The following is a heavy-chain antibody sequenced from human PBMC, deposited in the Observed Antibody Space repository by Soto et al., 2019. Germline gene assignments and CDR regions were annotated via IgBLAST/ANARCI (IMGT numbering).Heavy chain of an antibody. V-gene: IGHV1-69*12. CDR1: GGTFSSDS. CDR3: ARSGGLDRDFNY. CDR2: IIPMFDTP. D-gene: IGHD2-15*01. J-gene: IGHJ4*02. Sequence: QVQLVQSGAEVKKPGSSVKVSCKASGGTFSSDSFSWVRQAPGQGLEWMGGIIPMFDTPIYAQKFQDRVTVTAAESTSTAYMQVSSLRSGDTAVYYCARSGGLDRDFNYWGQGSLVTVSS.